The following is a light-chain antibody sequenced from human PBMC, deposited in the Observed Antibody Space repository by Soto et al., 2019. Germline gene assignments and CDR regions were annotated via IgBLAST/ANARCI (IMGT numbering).Light chain of an antibody. V-gene: IGLV1-44*01. CDR3: AAWDDSLNGYV. Sequence: QSVLTQPPSASGTPGQRVTITCSGSSSNIGSNTVNWYQQLPGTAPKLLIYSNNQRPSGVPDRFSGSKSGTSASLAINGLQSEDEAHYYCAAWDDSLNGYVFGTGTKVTVL. CDR1: SSNIGSNT. CDR2: SNN. J-gene: IGLJ1*01.